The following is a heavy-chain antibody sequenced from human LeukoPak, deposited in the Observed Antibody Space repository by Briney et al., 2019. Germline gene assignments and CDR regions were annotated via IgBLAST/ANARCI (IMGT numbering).Heavy chain of an antibody. Sequence: GGSLRLSCAASGFTVSSNYMSWVRQAPGKGLEWVSVIYSGGSTYYADSVKGRFTVSRDNSKSTLYLQMNSLRAEDTAVYYCAKDGITARRGGFYFDYWGQGTLVTASS. CDR3: AKDGITARRGGFYFDY. D-gene: IGHD6-6*01. CDR1: GFTVSSNY. V-gene: IGHV3-53*05. J-gene: IGHJ4*02. CDR2: IYSGGST.